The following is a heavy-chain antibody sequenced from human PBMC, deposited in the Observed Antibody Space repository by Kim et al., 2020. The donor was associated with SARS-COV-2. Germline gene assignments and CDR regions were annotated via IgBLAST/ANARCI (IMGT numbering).Heavy chain of an antibody. Sequence: SETLSLTCTVSGGSISSSSYYWGWIRQPPGKGLEWIGSIYYSGSTYYNPSLKSRVTISVDTSKNQFSLKLSSVTAADTAVYYCARQYSSGWYVGSNYFDYWGQGTLVTVSS. D-gene: IGHD6-19*01. V-gene: IGHV4-39*01. CDR1: GGSISSSSYY. J-gene: IGHJ4*02. CDR3: ARQYSSGWYVGSNYFDY. CDR2: IYYSGST.